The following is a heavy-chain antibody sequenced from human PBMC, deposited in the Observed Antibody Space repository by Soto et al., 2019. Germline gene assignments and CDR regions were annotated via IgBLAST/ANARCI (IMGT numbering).Heavy chain of an antibody. Sequence: ASVKVSCKASGYTFTGYYMHWVRQAPGQGLEWMGWINPNSGGTNYAQKFQGWVTMTRDTSISTAYMELSRLRSEDTAVYYCESADYYDSNGAFGIWGQGTMVTVSS. V-gene: IGHV1-2*04. CDR3: ESADYYDSNGAFGI. CDR2: INPNSGGT. CDR1: GYTFTGYY. D-gene: IGHD3-22*01. J-gene: IGHJ3*02.